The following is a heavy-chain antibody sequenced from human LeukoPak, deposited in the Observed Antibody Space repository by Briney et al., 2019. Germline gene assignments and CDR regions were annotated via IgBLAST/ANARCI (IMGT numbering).Heavy chain of an antibody. V-gene: IGHV3-21*04. J-gene: IGHJ4*02. CDR1: GFTFSSYS. CDR2: ISSSSSYI. Sequence: GGSLRLSCAASGFTFSSYSMNWVRQAPGKGLEWVSSISSSSSYIYYADSVKGRFTISRDNSKNTLYLQMNSLRAEDTAVYYCAARITMVRGVILNYWGQGTLVTVSS. D-gene: IGHD3-10*01. CDR3: AARITMVRGVILNY.